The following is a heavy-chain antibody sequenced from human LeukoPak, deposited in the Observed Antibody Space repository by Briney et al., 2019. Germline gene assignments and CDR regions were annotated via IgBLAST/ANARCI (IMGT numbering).Heavy chain of an antibody. V-gene: IGHV3-33*01. D-gene: IGHD6-13*01. CDR2: IWYDGSSK. CDR1: GFSFGAYG. J-gene: IGHJ4*02. Sequence: PGGSLRLSCAASGFSFGAYGVHWVRQAPGKGLEWVAVIWYDGSSKDYADSVKGRFTLSRDNSKNTLYLQMNSLTVEDTAVYYCARSQSSSLIDYWGQGTLVTVSS. CDR3: ARSQSSSLIDY.